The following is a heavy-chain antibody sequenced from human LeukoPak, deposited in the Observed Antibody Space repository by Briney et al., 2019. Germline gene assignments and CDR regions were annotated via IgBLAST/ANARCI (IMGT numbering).Heavy chain of an antibody. Sequence: PGGSLRLSCAASGFTFSSYGMHWVRQAPGKGLEWVAVISYDGSNKYYADSVKGRFTISRDNSKNTLYLQMNSLRAEDTAVYYCAKDYREIYYFDYWGQGTLVTVSS. CDR2: ISYDGSNK. CDR1: GFTFSSYG. D-gene: IGHD1-26*01. CDR3: AKDYREIYYFDY. V-gene: IGHV3-30*18. J-gene: IGHJ4*02.